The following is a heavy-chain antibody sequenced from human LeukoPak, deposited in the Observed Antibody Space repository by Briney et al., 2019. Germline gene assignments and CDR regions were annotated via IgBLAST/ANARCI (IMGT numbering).Heavy chain of an antibody. Sequence: QSGGSLRLSCAASGFTFSSYEMNWVRQAPGKGLEWVSYISSSGSTIYYADSVKGRFTISRDNAKNSLYLQMNSLRAEDTAVYYCAREGYYDSSGWGSTPDYWGQGTLVTVSS. V-gene: IGHV3-48*03. CDR1: GFTFSSYE. D-gene: IGHD3-22*01. J-gene: IGHJ4*02. CDR3: AREGYYDSSGWGSTPDY. CDR2: ISSSGSTI.